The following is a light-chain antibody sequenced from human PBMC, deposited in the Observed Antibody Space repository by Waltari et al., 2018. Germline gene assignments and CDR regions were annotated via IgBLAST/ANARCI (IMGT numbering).Light chain of an antibody. CDR1: QGIRND. V-gene: IGKV1-6*01. J-gene: IGKJ1*01. CDR3: LQDYNYPHT. CDR2: AAS. Sequence: AIQMTQSPSSLSASVGDRITITCRASQGIRNDLGWFQQKPGKAPNLLIYAASRLQSGVPSRVSGSGSGTDFTLTISSLQPEDFATYYCLQDYNYPHTFGQGTKVEIK.